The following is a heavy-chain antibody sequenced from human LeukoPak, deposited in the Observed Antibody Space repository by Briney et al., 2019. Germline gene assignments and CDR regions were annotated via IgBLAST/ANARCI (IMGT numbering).Heavy chain of an antibody. D-gene: IGHD3-10*01. CDR3: ARDLGDAWFGELFYYYYGMDV. CDR2: IKQDGSEK. J-gene: IGHJ6*02. V-gene: IGHV3-7*01. CDR1: GFTFNNYA. Sequence: GGSLRLSCAAPGFTFNNYAMHWVRQAPGKGLEWVANIKQDGSEKYYVDSVKGRFTISRDNAKNSLYLQMNSLRAEDTAVYYCARDLGDAWFGELFYYYYGMDVWGQGTTVTVSS.